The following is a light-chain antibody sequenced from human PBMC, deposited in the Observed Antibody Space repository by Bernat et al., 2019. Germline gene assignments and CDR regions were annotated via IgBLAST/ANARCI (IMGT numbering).Light chain of an antibody. CDR2: EVN. Sequence: QSALTQPASVSGSPGQSITISCTGTIGDVWHYTLVSWYQQHPAKPPKLIIYEVNKRPSGVSYRFSASKSGNTASLTISGLQAEDEADYYCCSYTTGNTLVFGGGTKLTVL. J-gene: IGLJ3*02. CDR1: IGDVWHYTL. V-gene: IGLV2-23*02. CDR3: CSYTTGNTLV.